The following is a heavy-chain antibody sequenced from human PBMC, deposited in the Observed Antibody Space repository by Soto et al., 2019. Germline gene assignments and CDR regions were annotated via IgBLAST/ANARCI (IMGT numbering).Heavy chain of an antibody. CDR3: TTDRCGGDCYSSFDY. Sequence: GGSLRLSCAASGFTFSNAWMNWVRQAPGKGLEWVGRIKSKTDGGTTDYAAPVKGRFTISRDDSKNTLYLQMNSLKTEDTAVYYCTTDRCGGDCYSSFDYWGQGTLVTVSS. J-gene: IGHJ4*02. D-gene: IGHD2-21*02. V-gene: IGHV3-15*07. CDR2: IKSKTDGGTT. CDR1: GFTFSNAW.